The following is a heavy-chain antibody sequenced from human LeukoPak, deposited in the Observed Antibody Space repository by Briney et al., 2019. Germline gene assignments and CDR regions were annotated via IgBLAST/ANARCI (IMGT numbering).Heavy chain of an antibody. CDR2: INHSGST. CDR3: ASRRPHYYGSGSTILRRNWFDP. D-gene: IGHD3-10*01. CDR1: GGPFSGYY. J-gene: IGHJ5*02. Sequence: SETLSLTCAVYGGPFSGYYWSWIRQPPGKGLEWIGEINHSGSTNYNPALKSRVTISVDTSKNQFSLKLSSVTAADTAVYYCASRRPHYYGSGSTILRRNWFDPWGQGTLVTVSS. V-gene: IGHV4-34*01.